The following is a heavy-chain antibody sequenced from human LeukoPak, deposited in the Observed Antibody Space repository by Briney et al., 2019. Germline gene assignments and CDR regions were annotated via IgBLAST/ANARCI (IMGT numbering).Heavy chain of an antibody. CDR2: IIPIFGTA. D-gene: IGHD2/OR15-2a*01. CDR1: GGTFSSYA. CDR3: ARDRVALRSQYYFDY. J-gene: IGHJ4*02. V-gene: IGHV1-69*13. Sequence: GASVKVSCKASGGTFSSYAISWVRQAPGQGLEWMGGIIPIFGTANYAQKFQGRVTITADESTSTAYMELSSLRSEDTAVYYCARDRVALRSQYYFDYWGQGTLVTVSS.